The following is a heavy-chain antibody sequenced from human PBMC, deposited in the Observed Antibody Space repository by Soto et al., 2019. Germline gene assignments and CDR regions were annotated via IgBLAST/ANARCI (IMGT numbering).Heavy chain of an antibody. CDR2: IYSGGST. CDR3: ARNRELPYYYYGMDV. J-gene: IGHJ6*02. D-gene: IGHD1-26*01. Sequence: GGSLRLSCAASGFTVSSNYMSWVRQAPGKGLEWVSVIYSGGSTYYADSVKGRFTISRDNSKNTLYLQMNSLRAEDTAVYYCARNRELPYYYYGMDVWGQGTTVTVSS. CDR1: GFTVSSNY. V-gene: IGHV3-66*01.